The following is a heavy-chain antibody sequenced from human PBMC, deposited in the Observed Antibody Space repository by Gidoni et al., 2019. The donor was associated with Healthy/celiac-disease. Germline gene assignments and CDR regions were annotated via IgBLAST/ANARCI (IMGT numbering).Heavy chain of an antibody. CDR1: AFSFSSYA. CDR3: AKPPRYCSGGSCGDY. D-gene: IGHD2-15*01. V-gene: IGHV3-23*01. J-gene: IGHJ4*02. Sequence: EVQLLESGGGLVQPGGSLSLSCAAFAFSFSSYALSWVRQAPGKGLEWVSAISGSGGSTYYADSGKGRYTISRDNSKNTLYLQMNSLRAEDTAVYYCAKPPRYCSGGSCGDYWGQGTLVTVSS. CDR2: ISGSGGST.